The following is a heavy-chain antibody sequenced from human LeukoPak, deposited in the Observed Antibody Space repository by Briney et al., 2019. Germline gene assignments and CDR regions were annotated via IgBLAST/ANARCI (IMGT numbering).Heavy chain of an antibody. J-gene: IGHJ4*02. D-gene: IGHD2-2*02. CDR2: IRTKATNYAP. Sequence: GGSLRLSCAASGFTFSDSPMHWVRRASGKGLEWVGRIRTKATNYAPAYAASVKGRFTISRDDSKSTTYLQMNSLETEDTAVYYCTREGCGATSCYTNDYWGQGTLVTVSS. CDR3: TREGCGATSCYTNDY. CDR1: GFTFSDSP. V-gene: IGHV3-73*01.